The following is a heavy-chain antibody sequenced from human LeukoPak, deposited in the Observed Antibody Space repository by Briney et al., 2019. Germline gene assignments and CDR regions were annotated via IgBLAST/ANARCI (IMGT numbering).Heavy chain of an antibody. J-gene: IGHJ4*02. Sequence: PSETLSLTCAVYGGSFSGYYWTWIRHPPGKGREWIGEIHYSGRINYNPSLKSRVTISADTSNNHFSLKMNSVTAADTAVCYCSRGTDAYKCGNSWGQGTLVTVSS. CDR2: IHYSGRI. CDR3: SRGTDAYKCGNS. V-gene: IGHV4-34*01. D-gene: IGHD5-24*01. CDR1: GGSFSGYY.